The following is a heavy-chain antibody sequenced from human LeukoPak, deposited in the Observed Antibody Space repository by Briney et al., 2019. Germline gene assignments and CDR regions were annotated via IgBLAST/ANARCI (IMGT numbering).Heavy chain of an antibody. J-gene: IGHJ6*02. CDR2: ISGSGGSK. Sequence: GGSLRLSRAASGFTFSSYAMNWVRQAPGKGLEWVSTISGSGGSKHYADSVEGRFTISRDNSKNTVYLQMNSLRAEDTAIYYCAKLTSASGAYGVDVWGQGTTVTVSS. CDR3: AKLTSASGAYGVDV. CDR1: GFTFSSYA. V-gene: IGHV3-23*01. D-gene: IGHD3-10*01.